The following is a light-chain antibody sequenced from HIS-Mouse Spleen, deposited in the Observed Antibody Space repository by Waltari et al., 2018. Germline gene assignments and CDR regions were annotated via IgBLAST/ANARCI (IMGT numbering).Light chain of an antibody. CDR1: SSAGGSYNL. J-gene: IGLJ2*01. CDR2: EGS. CDR3: CSYAGSSTYVV. Sequence: QSALTQPASVSGSPGQSITISCTGTSSAGGSYNLVPWYQQHPGNAPKLMIYEGSKRPSGVSNRFSGSKSGNTASLTISGLQAEDEADYYCCSYAGSSTYVVFGGGTKLTVL. V-gene: IGLV2-23*01.